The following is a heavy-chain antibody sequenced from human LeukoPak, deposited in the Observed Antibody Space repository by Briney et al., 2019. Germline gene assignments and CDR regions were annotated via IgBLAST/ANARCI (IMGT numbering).Heavy chain of an antibody. J-gene: IGHJ6*03. Sequence: ASVKVSCKASGGTFTSYTISWVRQAPGQGLEWMGRIIPILGIANYAQKFQGRVTITADKSTSTAYMELSSLRSEDTAVYYCARESYDFWSGYPAGGYMDVWGKGTTVTVSS. V-gene: IGHV1-69*04. D-gene: IGHD3-3*01. CDR3: ARESYDFWSGYPAGGYMDV. CDR1: GGTFTSYT. CDR2: IIPILGIA.